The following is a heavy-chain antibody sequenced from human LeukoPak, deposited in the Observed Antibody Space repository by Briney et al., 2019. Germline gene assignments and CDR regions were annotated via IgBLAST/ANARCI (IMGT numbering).Heavy chain of an antibody. V-gene: IGHV1-18*01. D-gene: IGHD3-3*01. CDR1: GGTFTSYA. CDR2: ISAYNGNT. J-gene: IGHJ2*01. Sequence: ASVKVSCKASGGTFTSYAISRVRQAPGQGLECMGWISAYNGNTNYAQKLQGRITMTTDTSTSTAYMELRSLRSDDTAVYYCAHTYYDFWSGSPVKNWYFDLWGRGTLVTVSS. CDR3: AHTYYDFWSGSPVKNWYFDL.